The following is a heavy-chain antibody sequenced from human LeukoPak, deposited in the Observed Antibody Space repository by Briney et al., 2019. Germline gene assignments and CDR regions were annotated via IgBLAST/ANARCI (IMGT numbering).Heavy chain of an antibody. Sequence: DPGGSLTLSCAASGFTFSNAWMGWVRQAPGKGLEWVSSISSSSSYIYYADSVKGRFTISRDNAKNSLYLQMNSLRGEDTAVYYCAREGSSSWYATFVEWDNYYGMDVWGQGTTVTVSS. CDR3: AREGSSSWYATFVEWDNYYGMDV. CDR1: GFTFSNAW. D-gene: IGHD6-13*01. CDR2: ISSSSSYI. J-gene: IGHJ6*02. V-gene: IGHV3-21*01.